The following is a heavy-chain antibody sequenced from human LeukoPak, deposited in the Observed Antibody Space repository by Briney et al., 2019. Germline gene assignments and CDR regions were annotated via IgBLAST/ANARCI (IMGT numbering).Heavy chain of an antibody. J-gene: IGHJ3*02. CDR1: GGSISSYY. CDR3: ASPSKENDSFDI. Sequence: SEILSLTCTVSGGSISSYYWSWIRQPPGKGLEWIGYIYYNGGTIYNPSLKSRVTISVGKSKNHVSLKLSSVTAAGTAVYYCASPSKENDSFDIWGQGTTVIVSS. V-gene: IGHV4-59*01. CDR2: IYYNGGT.